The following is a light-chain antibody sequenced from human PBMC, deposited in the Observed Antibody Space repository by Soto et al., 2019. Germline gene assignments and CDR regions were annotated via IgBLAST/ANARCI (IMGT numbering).Light chain of an antibody. CDR1: RSNIGAGYD. CDR3: QSYDSSLSGYVV. Sequence: QSVLTQPPSVSGAPGQRVTISCTGSRSNIGAGYDVHWYQQLPGTAPKLLIYGNSNRPSGVPDRFSGSKSGTSASLAITGLQAEDEADYYCQSYDSSLSGYVVFGAGTKVTVL. V-gene: IGLV1-40*01. CDR2: GNS. J-gene: IGLJ2*01.